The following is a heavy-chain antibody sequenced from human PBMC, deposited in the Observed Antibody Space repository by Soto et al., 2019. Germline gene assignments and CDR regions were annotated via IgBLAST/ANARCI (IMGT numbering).Heavy chain of an antibody. V-gene: IGHV1-3*01. Sequence: ASVKVSCKASGYTFTAYSIHWVRQAPGQRLEWMGWINVVSGNTKYSQKLQGRVTFHREASATTAYMELRSQGCEDRDVDYCGRLHYLSTHYCFDNLCQGPLVTVSS. CDR3: GRLHYLSTHYCFDN. D-gene: IGHD3-9*01. CDR1: GYTFTAYS. CDR2: INVVSGNT. J-gene: IGHJ4*02.